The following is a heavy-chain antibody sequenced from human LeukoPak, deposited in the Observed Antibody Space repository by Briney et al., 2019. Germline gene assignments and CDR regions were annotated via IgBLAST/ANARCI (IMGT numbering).Heavy chain of an antibody. D-gene: IGHD2/OR15-2a*01. CDR2: IYYSGST. CDR3: ARVNSEYYYYYYYMDV. Sequence: SETLSLTCAVYGGSFSSYYWGWIRQPPGKGLEWIGSIYYSGSTYYNPSLKSRVTISVDTSKNQFSLKLSSVTAADTAVYYCARVNSEYYYYYYYMDVWGKGTTVTISS. V-gene: IGHV4-39*07. CDR1: GGSFSSYY. J-gene: IGHJ6*03.